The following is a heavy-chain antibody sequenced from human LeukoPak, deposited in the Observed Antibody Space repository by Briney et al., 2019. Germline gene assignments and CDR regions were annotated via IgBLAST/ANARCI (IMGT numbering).Heavy chain of an antibody. CDR2: NYHTEST. CDR3: AREDSGYDYSPFYY. Sequence: AETLSHTCTVSCGPISNYHGSGIRQPPGKALEERGYNYHTESTRYNPSLKSGVIMYVETSTKHFSLKLFSLTAADTAVYYCAREDSGYDYSPFYYWGQGILVTVYS. J-gene: IGHJ4*02. D-gene: IGHD5-12*01. CDR1: CGPISNYH. V-gene: IGHV4-59*13.